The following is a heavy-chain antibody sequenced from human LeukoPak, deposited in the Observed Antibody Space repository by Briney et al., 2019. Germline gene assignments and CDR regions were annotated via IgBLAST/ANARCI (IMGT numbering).Heavy chain of an antibody. V-gene: IGHV4-4*07. D-gene: IGHD6-19*01. CDR2: IYTSGST. Sequence: SETLSLTCTVSGGSISSYYWSWIRQPAGKGLEWIGRIYTSGSTNYNPSLKGRVTMSVDTSKNQFSLKLSSVTAADTAVYYCARAGGAVAGNEGWFDPWGQGTLVTVSS. J-gene: IGHJ5*02. CDR1: GGSISSYY. CDR3: ARAGGAVAGNEGWFDP.